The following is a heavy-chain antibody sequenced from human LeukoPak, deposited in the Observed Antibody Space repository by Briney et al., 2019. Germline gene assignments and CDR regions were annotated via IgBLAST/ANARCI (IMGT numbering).Heavy chain of an antibody. D-gene: IGHD3-22*01. CDR3: AREYYDSSGYYPYFDY. CDR1: GYSFTSYW. J-gene: IGHJ4*02. CDR2: IYPGDSDT. Sequence: GESLKISCKGSGYSFTSYWIAWVRQMPGKGLEWMGIIYPGDSDTRNSPSFQGQVTISVDKSISTAYLQWSSLKASHTAMYYCAREYYDSSGYYPYFDYWGQGTLVTVSS. V-gene: IGHV5-51*01.